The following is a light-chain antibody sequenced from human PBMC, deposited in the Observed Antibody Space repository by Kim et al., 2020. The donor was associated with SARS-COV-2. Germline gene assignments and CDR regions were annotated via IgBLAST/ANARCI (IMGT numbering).Light chain of an antibody. CDR3: QSYDTALSAVV. J-gene: IGLJ2*01. CDR2: HNS. CDR1: GSNPGAGFG. V-gene: IGLV1-40*01. Sequence: RVTGACTGGGSNPGAGFGGHWYQQLPGATPKPLNYHNSHRPSGGPERFPGSKSGTAASLGITGLLAEDEADYYCQSYDTALSAVVFGGGTKLTVL.